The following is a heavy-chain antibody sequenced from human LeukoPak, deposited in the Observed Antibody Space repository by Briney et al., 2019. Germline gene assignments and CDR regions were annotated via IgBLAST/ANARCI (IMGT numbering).Heavy chain of an antibody. CDR3: ATVAYCTNGVCPNWFDP. J-gene: IGHJ5*02. Sequence: ASVTVSFKVSGYTLTELSMHWVRQAPGKGLEWMGGFDPEDGETIYAQKFQGRVTMTEDTSTDTAYMELSSLRSEDTVVYYCATVAYCTNGVCPNWFDPWGQGTLVTVSS. CDR1: GYTLTELS. D-gene: IGHD2-8*01. CDR2: FDPEDGET. V-gene: IGHV1-24*01.